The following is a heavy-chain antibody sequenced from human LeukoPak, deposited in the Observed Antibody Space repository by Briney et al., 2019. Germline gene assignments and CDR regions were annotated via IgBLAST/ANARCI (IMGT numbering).Heavy chain of an antibody. D-gene: IGHD3-3*01. CDR2: IYNSGST. CDR1: GDSISSNY. V-gene: IGHV4-59*12. CDR3: ARGSYNGGSRYEGTDY. J-gene: IGHJ4*01. Sequence: PSETLSLTCTVSGDSISSNYWSWIRQPPGKGLEWIGYIYNSGSTKYNPSLKSRVTISADTSKNQFSLSLTSVTAADTAVYYCARGSYNGGSRYEGTDYWGQGILVTVSS.